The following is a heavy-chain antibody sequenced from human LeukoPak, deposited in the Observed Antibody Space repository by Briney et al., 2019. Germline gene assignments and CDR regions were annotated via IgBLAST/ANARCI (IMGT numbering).Heavy chain of an antibody. V-gene: IGHV4-39*07. J-gene: IGHJ3*02. CDR2: ISYSGST. Sequence: PSETLSLTCTVSGDSISSSYYWGWIRQPPGKGLEWIGSISYSGSTYYNPSLKSRVTISVDTSKNQFSLKLSSVTAADTAVYYCARLNYYDSSGYYYGGFRSAAFDIWGQGTMVTVSS. CDR1: GDSISSSYY. CDR3: ARLNYYDSSGYYYGGFRSAAFDI. D-gene: IGHD3-22*01.